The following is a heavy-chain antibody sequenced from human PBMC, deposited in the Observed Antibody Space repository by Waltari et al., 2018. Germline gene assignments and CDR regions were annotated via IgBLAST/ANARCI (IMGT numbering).Heavy chain of an antibody. Sequence: QLQLQESGPGLVKPSEPLSLTRTVSGGSISSSSHYWGWIRPPPGKGLEWFGRIYYSGSTYYNPSLKSRVTISVDTSKNQFSLKLSSVTAADTAVYYCARLGRGLNYYDSSGYYDPPYYFDYWGQGTLVTVSS. CDR2: IYYSGST. CDR1: GGSISSSSHY. J-gene: IGHJ4*02. CDR3: ARLGRGLNYYDSSGYYDPPYYFDY. D-gene: IGHD3-22*01. V-gene: IGHV4-39*01.